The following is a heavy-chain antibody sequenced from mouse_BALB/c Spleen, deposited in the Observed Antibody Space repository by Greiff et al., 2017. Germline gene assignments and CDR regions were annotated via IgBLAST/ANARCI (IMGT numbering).Heavy chain of an antibody. CDR1: GFTFSSFG. Sequence: EVKLMESGGGLVQPGGSRKLSCAASGFTFSSFGMHWVRQAPEKGLEWVAYISSGSSTIYYADTVKGRFTISRDNPKNTLFLQMTSLRSEDTAMYYCARYWDYWGQGTTLTVSS. D-gene: IGHD4-1*01. V-gene: IGHV5-17*02. J-gene: IGHJ2*01. CDR2: ISSGSSTI. CDR3: ARYWDY.